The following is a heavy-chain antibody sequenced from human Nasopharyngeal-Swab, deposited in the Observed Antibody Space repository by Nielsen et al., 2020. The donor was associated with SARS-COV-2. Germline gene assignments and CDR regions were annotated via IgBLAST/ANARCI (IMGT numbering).Heavy chain of an antibody. CDR3: ARDIWLRPEGNNAFDL. CDR1: GFSFDNYW. V-gene: IGHV3-7*01. CDR2: INQVGSEK. J-gene: IGHJ3*01. Sequence: GESLKISCAASGFSFDNYWMNWVRQVPGKGLEWVANINQVGSEKYYVDSVKGRFTISRGNAKNSLYLQMNSLRAADTALYYCARDIWLRPEGNNAFDLWGQGTMVIVSS. D-gene: IGHD5-12*01.